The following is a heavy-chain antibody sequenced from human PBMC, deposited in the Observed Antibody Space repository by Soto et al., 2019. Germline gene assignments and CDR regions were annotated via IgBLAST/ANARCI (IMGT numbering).Heavy chain of an antibody. J-gene: IGHJ4*02. CDR2: ISAYNGNT. D-gene: IGHD6-19*01. CDR3: ARDAVDSSGWYYFDY. V-gene: IGHV1-18*01. CDR1: GYTFTSYG. Sequence: SVKVSCKASGYTFTSYGIIWVRQAPGQGLEWMGWISAYNGNTNYAQRLQGRVTMTTDTSTSTAYMELRSLRSDDTAVYYCARDAVDSSGWYYFDYWGQGTLVTVSS.